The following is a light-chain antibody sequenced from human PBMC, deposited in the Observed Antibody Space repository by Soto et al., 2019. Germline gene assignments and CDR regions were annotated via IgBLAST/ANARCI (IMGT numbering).Light chain of an antibody. Sequence: DIQMTQSPSSLSASVGDRVTITCRASEIIGSWLAWYQQKPGKAPKLLIYKASTLKSGVPSRFSGSGSGTEFTLTISSLQPDDFATYYCQHYNSYSEAFGQGTKA. CDR1: EIIGSW. J-gene: IGKJ1*01. CDR3: QHYNSYSEA. CDR2: KAS. V-gene: IGKV1-5*03.